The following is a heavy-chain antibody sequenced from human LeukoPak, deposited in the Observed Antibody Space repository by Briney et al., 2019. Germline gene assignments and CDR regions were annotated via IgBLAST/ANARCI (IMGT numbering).Heavy chain of an antibody. Sequence: GGSLRLSCAASGFTFSSYAMHWVRQAPGKGLEWVAVISYDGSNKYYADSVKGRFTISRDNAKNTLYLQMNSLRAEDTAVYYCARDPGDYGSRKWGQGTLVTVSS. CDR3: ARDPGDYGSRK. D-gene: IGHD3-10*01. V-gene: IGHV3-30*04. J-gene: IGHJ4*02. CDR2: ISYDGSNK. CDR1: GFTFSSYA.